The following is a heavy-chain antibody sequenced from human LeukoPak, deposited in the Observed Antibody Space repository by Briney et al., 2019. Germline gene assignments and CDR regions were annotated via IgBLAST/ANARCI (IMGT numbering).Heavy chain of an antibody. V-gene: IGHV3-23*01. CDR3: AKDHNTPWIFDY. CDR1: GFTFSSYA. J-gene: IGHJ4*02. Sequence: GGSLRLSCAASGFTFSSYAMNWVRQAPGKGLEWVSATGGSGGSTSYADSVKGRFTISRDNSKNTLYLQMNSLRAEDTAVYYCAKDHNTPWIFDYWGQGTLVTVSS. CDR2: TGGSGGST. D-gene: IGHD5-12*01.